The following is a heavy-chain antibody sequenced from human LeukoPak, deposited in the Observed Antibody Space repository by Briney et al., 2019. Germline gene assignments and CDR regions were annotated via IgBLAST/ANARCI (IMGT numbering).Heavy chain of an antibody. Sequence: ASVKLSCKGSWYRLTRCGVGWVRKSRGQGLEWTGWISAYNGNTNYAQKLQGRVTMTTDTSTSTAYMELRSLRSDDTAVYYCARGFGAARYYYYGMDVWGQGTTVTVSS. V-gene: IGHV1-18*01. CDR3: ARGFGAARYYYYGMDV. CDR2: ISAYNGNT. J-gene: IGHJ6*02. D-gene: IGHD3-10*01. CDR1: WYRLTRCG.